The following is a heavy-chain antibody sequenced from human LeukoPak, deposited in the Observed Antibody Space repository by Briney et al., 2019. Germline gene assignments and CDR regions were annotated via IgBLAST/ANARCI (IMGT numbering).Heavy chain of an antibody. CDR3: AKTSSGWCMGDKNWYFDL. J-gene: IGHJ2*01. Sequence: PGGSLRLSCAASGFTFSSYAMSWVRQAPGKGLEWVSAISGSGGSTYYADSVKGRFTISRDNSKNTLYLQMNSLRAEDTAVYYCAKTSSGWCMGDKNWYFDLWGRGTLVTVSS. CDR1: GFTFSSYA. V-gene: IGHV3-23*01. D-gene: IGHD6-19*01. CDR2: ISGSGGST.